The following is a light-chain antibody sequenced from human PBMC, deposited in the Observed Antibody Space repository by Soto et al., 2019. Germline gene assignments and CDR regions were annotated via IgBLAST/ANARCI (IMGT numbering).Light chain of an antibody. V-gene: IGKV1-9*01. CDR3: QQLRTYPYT. CDR2: PAS. Sequence: DIHLTQSPSFLSASVGDRVTVTCRASQDISTYLAWFQQKPGKAPQLLVYPASTLQRGVPSRFSGRGSGTEFSLTISSLQPEDFATYYCQQLRTYPYTFGQGTKLDI. CDR1: QDISTY. J-gene: IGKJ2*01.